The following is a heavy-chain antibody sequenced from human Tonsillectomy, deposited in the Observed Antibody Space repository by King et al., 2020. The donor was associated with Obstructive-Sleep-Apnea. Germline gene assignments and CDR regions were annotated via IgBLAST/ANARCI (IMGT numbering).Heavy chain of an antibody. V-gene: IGHV3-7*03. CDR1: GFTFSSRW. CDR2: INRDESEK. D-gene: IGHD5-18*01. J-gene: IGHJ3*02. CDR3: AREGDTSMYYAFDM. Sequence: VQLVESGGGLVQPGGSLRLSCAASGFTFSSRWMSWVRQAPGKGLEWVANINRDESEKYYVDSVKGRFTISRDNAKNSLYLQVNSLRAEDTAVYFCAREGDTSMYYAFDMWGQGTMVTVSS.